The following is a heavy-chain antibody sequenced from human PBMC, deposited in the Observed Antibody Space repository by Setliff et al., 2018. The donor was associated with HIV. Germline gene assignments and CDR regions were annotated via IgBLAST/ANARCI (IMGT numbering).Heavy chain of an antibody. CDR2: MSYNGST. CDR1: GGSANSGGYY. V-gene: IGHV4-31*03. CDR3: ASALKEGYSYGHPFDF. Sequence: PSETLSLTCTVSGGSANSGGYYWSWIRQHPGKGLEWIGYMSYNGSTYYNPSLKSRITISVDTSKHQFSLKLSSVTAADTAVYYCASALKEGYSYGHPFDFWGQGTLVTVSS. D-gene: IGHD5-18*01. J-gene: IGHJ4*02.